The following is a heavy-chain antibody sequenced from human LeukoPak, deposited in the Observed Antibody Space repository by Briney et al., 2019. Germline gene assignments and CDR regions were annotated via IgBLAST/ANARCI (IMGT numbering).Heavy chain of an antibody. CDR3: ARDRPWRADY. D-gene: IGHD6-6*01. CDR1: GGSISSYY. V-gene: IGHV4-59*01. J-gene: IGHJ4*02. CDR2: IYYTGNT. Sequence: PSETLSLTCTVSGGSISSYYWSWIRQPPGKGLEWIGYIYYTGNTSYNPSLKSRVTISVDTPKNQFSLKLSSVTAADTAVYYCARDRPWRADYWGQGTLVTVSS.